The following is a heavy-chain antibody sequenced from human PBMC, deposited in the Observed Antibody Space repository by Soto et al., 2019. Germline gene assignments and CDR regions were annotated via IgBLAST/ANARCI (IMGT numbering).Heavy chain of an antibody. Sequence: QVQLVQSGAEVKKPGSSVKVSCKASGGTFSSYAISWVRQAPGQGLEWMGGIIPIFGTANYAQKFQGRVTITADESTSTAYMELSSLRSEDTAVYYCARDQWVTPIYYYYGMDVWGQGTTVTVSS. D-gene: IGHD1-26*01. CDR1: GGTFSSYA. J-gene: IGHJ6*02. V-gene: IGHV1-69*12. CDR2: IIPIFGTA. CDR3: ARDQWVTPIYYYYGMDV.